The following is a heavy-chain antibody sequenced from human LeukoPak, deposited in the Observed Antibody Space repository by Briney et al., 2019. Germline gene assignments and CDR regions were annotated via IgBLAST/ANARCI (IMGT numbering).Heavy chain of an antibody. Sequence: SVKVSCKASGGTFSSYAISWVRQALGQGLEWMGGIIPIFGTANYAQKFQGRVTITADESTSTAYMELSSLSSEDTAVYYCASNIVVVPAAIRYYYYMDVWGKGATVTVSS. CDR3: ASNIVVVPAAIRYYYYMDV. CDR1: GGTFSSYA. V-gene: IGHV1-69*13. J-gene: IGHJ6*03. CDR2: IIPIFGTA. D-gene: IGHD2-2*01.